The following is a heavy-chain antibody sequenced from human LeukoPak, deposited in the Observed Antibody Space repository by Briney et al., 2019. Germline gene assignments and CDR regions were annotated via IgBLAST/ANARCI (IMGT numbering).Heavy chain of an antibody. V-gene: IGHV4-59*08. CDR3: VVTQKWLAFDY. Sequence: SETLSLTCAVSGGSISGRYWSWIRQPLGKGLEWIANWRYDGSPNYTPSLESRATILLDTSKNQFSLRLTSVTAADTAVYYCVVTQKWLAFDYWGQGILVTVSS. CDR1: GGSISGRY. J-gene: IGHJ4*02. D-gene: IGHD6-19*01. CDR2: WRYDGSP.